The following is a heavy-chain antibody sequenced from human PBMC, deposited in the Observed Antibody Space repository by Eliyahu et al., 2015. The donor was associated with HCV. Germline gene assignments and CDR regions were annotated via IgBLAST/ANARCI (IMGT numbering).Heavy chain of an antibody. J-gene: IGHJ6*02. V-gene: IGHV4-59*01. Sequence: QVQLEESGPGLVKPSETLYLTCTVSGXSIXXYYXSWIRQPPGKGLEWIGYXFYSXXTNYNPSLKSXVTISKDTSKNQFSLKLSSVTAADTAVYYCARALPDYYYGMDVWGQGTTVTVSS. CDR1: GXSIXXYY. CDR3: ARALPDYYYGMDV. CDR2: XFYSXXT.